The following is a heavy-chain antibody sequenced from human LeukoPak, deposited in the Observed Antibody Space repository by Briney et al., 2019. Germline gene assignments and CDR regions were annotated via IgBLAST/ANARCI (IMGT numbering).Heavy chain of an antibody. Sequence: GGSLRLSCAASGLTFSSYAMSWDRQAPGKGLEWVSAISGSGGSTYYADSVKGRFTISRDNSKNTLYLQMNSLRAEDTAVYYCAKVSGSGGTKYQPFDYWGQGTLVTVSS. V-gene: IGHV3-23*01. CDR1: GLTFSSYA. CDR3: AKVSGSGGTKYQPFDY. J-gene: IGHJ4*02. CDR2: ISGSGGST. D-gene: IGHD2-15*01.